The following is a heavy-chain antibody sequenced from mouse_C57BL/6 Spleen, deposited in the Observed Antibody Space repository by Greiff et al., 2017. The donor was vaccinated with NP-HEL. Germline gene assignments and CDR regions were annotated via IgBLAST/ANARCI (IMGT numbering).Heavy chain of an antibody. Sequence: VQLQQSGAELVKPGASVKLSCKASGYTFTSYWMHWVKQRPGQGLEWIGMIHPNSGSTNYNEKFKSKATLTVDKSSSTAYMQLSSLTSEDSAVYYCARWDSNYEVYYFDYWGQGTTLTVSS. D-gene: IGHD2-5*01. V-gene: IGHV1-64*01. J-gene: IGHJ2*01. CDR3: ARWDSNYEVYYFDY. CDR1: GYTFTSYW. CDR2: IHPNSGST.